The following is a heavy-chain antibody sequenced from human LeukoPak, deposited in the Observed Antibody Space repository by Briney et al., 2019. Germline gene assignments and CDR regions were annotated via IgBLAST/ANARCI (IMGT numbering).Heavy chain of an antibody. Sequence: GGSLRLSCAASGFTFDDYTMHWVRQAPGKGLEWVSGINWNGGSTGYADSVKGRFTISRDNAKNSLYLQMNSLRAEDTALYYCASGGIYYGAAFDFWGQGTLVTVSS. D-gene: IGHD1-26*01. CDR1: GFTFDDYT. CDR3: ASGGIYYGAAFDF. J-gene: IGHJ4*02. V-gene: IGHV3-20*04. CDR2: INWNGGST.